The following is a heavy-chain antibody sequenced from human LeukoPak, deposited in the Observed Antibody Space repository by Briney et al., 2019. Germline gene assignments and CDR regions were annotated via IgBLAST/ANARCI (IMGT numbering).Heavy chain of an antibody. CDR1: GFTFSSYG. J-gene: IGHJ3*02. CDR2: MSYDGSNK. V-gene: IGHV3-30*18. Sequence: PGGSLRLSCAASGFTFSSYGMHWVRQAPGKGPEWVAVMSYDGSNKYYADSVRGRFTIPRDNSKNTLYLQMNSLRTDDTAVYYCAKDHSSSTGRDDAFDIWGQGTMVTVSS. CDR3: AKDHSSSTGRDDAFDI. D-gene: IGHD2-2*01.